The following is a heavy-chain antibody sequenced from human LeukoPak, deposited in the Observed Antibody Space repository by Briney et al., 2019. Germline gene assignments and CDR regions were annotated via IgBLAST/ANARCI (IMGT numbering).Heavy chain of an antibody. CDR2: INHSGST. D-gene: IGHD2-2*01. CDR3: ARLMGYCSGTSCYAWWFDP. V-gene: IGHV4-34*01. CDR1: GGSFSGYY. J-gene: IGHJ5*02. Sequence: PSETPSLTCAVYGGSFSGYYWSWLRQPPGKGLEWIGEINHSGSTNYNPSLKSRVTISVDTSKNQFSLKLSSVTAADTAVYYCARLMGYCSGTSCYAWWFDPWGQGTLVTVSS.